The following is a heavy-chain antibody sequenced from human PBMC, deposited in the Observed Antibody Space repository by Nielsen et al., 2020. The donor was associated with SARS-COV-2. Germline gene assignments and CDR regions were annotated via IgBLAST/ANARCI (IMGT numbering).Heavy chain of an antibody. CDR2: IIPILGIA. CDR3: ARGTGDTSLDYYYYYGMDV. Sequence: WVRQAPGQGLEWMGRIIPILGIANYAQKFQGRVTITADKSTSTAYMELSSLRSEDTAVYYCARGTGDTSLDYYYYYGMDVWGQGTTVTVSS. J-gene: IGHJ6*02. V-gene: IGHV1-69*04. D-gene: IGHD2-2*01.